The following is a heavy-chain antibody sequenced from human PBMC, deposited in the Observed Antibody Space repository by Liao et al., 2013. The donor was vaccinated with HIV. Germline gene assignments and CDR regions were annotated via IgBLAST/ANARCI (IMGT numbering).Heavy chain of an antibody. V-gene: IGHV4-34*01. D-gene: IGHD3-3*01. CDR3: ARANFYDFWSYAFDI. CDR2: INHSGST. Sequence: QVQLQQWGAGLLKPSETLSLTCAVYGGSFSSYYYWSWIRQPPGKGLEWIGEINHSGSTNYNPSLKSRVTISVDTSKNQFSLKLSSVTAADTAVYYCARANFYDFWSYAFDIWGQGTMVTVSS. CDR1: GGSFSSYYY. J-gene: IGHJ3*02.